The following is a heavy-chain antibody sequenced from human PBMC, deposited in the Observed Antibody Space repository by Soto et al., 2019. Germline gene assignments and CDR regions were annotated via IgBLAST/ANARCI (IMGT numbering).Heavy chain of an antibody. V-gene: IGHV4-59*08. CDR2: IYYSGST. D-gene: IGHD4-17*01. CDR1: GGSISSYY. J-gene: IGHJ4*02. Sequence: PSDTLSLTCTVSGGSISSYYWSWIRQPPGKGLEWIGYIYYSGSTNYNPSLKSRVTISVDTAKNRFSLKLSSVTAADTAVYYCARRYGGNLDYWGQGTLVTV. CDR3: ARRYGGNLDY.